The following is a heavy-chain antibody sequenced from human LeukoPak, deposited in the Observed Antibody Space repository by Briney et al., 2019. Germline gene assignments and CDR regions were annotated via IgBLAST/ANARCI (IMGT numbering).Heavy chain of an antibody. CDR1: GFTFSSYA. CDR2: ISYDGSNK. V-gene: IGHV3-30-3*01. Sequence: GGSLRLSCAASGFTFSSYAMHWVRQAPGKGLEWVAVISYDGSNKYYADSVKGRFTISRDNSKNTLYLQMNSLRAEDTAVYYCAREGHYDILTGYRIVDWYFDLWGRGTLVTVSS. D-gene: IGHD3-9*01. CDR3: AREGHYDILTGYRIVDWYFDL. J-gene: IGHJ2*01.